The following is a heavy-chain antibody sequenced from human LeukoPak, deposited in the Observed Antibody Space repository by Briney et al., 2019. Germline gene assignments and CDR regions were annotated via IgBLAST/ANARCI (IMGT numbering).Heavy chain of an antibody. Sequence: SETLSLTCTVSDGSITNYDWSWVRQPPGKGLEWIGEINHSGSTNYNPSLKSRVTISVDTSKNQFSLKLSSVTAADTAVYYCATWTGVLRFLEWPPRGAFDIWGQGTMVTVSS. CDR1: DGSITNYD. CDR3: ATWTGVLRFLEWPPRGAFDI. D-gene: IGHD3-3*01. V-gene: IGHV4-34*01. CDR2: INHSGST. J-gene: IGHJ3*02.